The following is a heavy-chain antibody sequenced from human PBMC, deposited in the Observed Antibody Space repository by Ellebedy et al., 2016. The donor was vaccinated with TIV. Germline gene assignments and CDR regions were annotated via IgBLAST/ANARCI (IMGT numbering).Heavy chain of an antibody. CDR3: ARRERYFDDYYYYGMDV. Sequence: ASVKVSXXASGYTFTSYYMHWVRQAPGQGLEWMGIINPSGGSTSYAQKFQGRVTMTRDTSTSTVYMELSSLRSEDTAVYYCARRERYFDDYYYYGMDVWGQGTTVTVSS. V-gene: IGHV1-46*01. CDR2: INPSGGST. CDR1: GYTFTSYY. D-gene: IGHD3-9*01. J-gene: IGHJ6*02.